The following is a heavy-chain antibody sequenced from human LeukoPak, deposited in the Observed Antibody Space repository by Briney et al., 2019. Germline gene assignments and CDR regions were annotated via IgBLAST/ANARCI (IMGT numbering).Heavy chain of an antibody. CDR2: ISSSSSYI. CDR3: ARDRITIFGVVDDAFDI. J-gene: IGHJ3*02. V-gene: IGHV3-21*04. CDR1: GFTFSSYS. Sequence: PGGSLRLSCAASGFTFSSYSMNWVRQAPGKGLEWVSSISSSSSYIYYADSVKGRFTISRDNAKNSLYLQMNSLRAEDTAVYYCARDRITIFGVVDDAFDIWGQGTMVTVSS. D-gene: IGHD3-3*01.